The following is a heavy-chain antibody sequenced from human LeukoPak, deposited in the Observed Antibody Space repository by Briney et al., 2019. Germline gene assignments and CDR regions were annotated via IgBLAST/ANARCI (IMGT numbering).Heavy chain of an antibody. V-gene: IGHV1-2*02. D-gene: IGHD3-10*01. CDR2: IDPNSGGT. J-gene: IGHJ2*01. CDR3: ARGRGTTMVLGVITNYFDL. Sequence: ASVKVSCKASGSTFTAHYIHWVRQAPGQGLEWMGWIDPNSGGTNYAQKFLGSVTMTGDTSINTAFMELSRLRSDDTAIYYCARGRGTTMVLGVITNYFDLWGRGSLVTVSS. CDR1: GSTFTAHY.